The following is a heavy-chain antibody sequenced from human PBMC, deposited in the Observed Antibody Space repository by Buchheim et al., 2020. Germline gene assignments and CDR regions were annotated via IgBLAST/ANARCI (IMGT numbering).Heavy chain of an antibody. Sequence: QVQLVQSGAEVKKPGSSVKVSCKASGGTFSSYTISWVRQAPGQGLEWMGRIIPILGIANYAQKFQGRVTITADKSTSTAYMELSSLRSEDTAVYYCARDSDGEEYCGGDCYSGYGMDVWGQGTT. D-gene: IGHD2-21*01. CDR1: GGTFSSYT. CDR2: IIPILGIA. J-gene: IGHJ6*02. CDR3: ARDSDGEEYCGGDCYSGYGMDV. V-gene: IGHV1-69*08.